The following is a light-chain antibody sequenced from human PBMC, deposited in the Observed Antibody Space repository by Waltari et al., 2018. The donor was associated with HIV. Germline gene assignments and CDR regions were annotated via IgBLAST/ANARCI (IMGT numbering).Light chain of an antibody. J-gene: IGLJ2*01. CDR2: DVN. CDR3: CSYAGSPTFVI. V-gene: IGLV2-23*02. CDR1: SSDIGSYNL. Sequence: QSALTQPASVSGSLGQSITISCTGTSSDIGSYNLISWYQQYPGKASKVIIYDVNKWPSGVSHRFSGFKAANTASLTISGLQAEDEADYYCCSYAGSPTFVIFGGGTKVTVL.